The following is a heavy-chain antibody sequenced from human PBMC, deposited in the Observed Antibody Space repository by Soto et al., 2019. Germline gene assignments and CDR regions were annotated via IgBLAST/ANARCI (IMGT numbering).Heavy chain of an antibody. J-gene: IGHJ4*02. V-gene: IGHV2-5*02. D-gene: IGHD1-1*01. Sequence: QITLKESGPTLVKPTQTLTLTCTFSGFSLSTSGVGVGWIRQPPGKALEWLALIYWDDDERYSPSLKSRLTTTKDTSKTQVALIMTNMDPVDTATYYCAHSRSYGTILSFDYWGQGTLVTVSS. CDR2: IYWDDDE. CDR3: AHSRSYGTILSFDY. CDR1: GFSLSTSGVG.